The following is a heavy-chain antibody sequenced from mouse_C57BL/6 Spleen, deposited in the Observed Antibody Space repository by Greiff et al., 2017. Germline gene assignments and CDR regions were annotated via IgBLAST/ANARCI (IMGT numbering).Heavy chain of an antibody. Sequence: QVQLQQPGTELVKPGASVKMSCKASGYTFTSYWMPWVKQRPGQGLEWIGNINPSNGGTNYNEKFKSKATLTVDKSSSTAYMQLSSLTSEDSAVYYCARYHMGSSYLAWFAYWGQGTLVTVSS. V-gene: IGHV1-53*01. CDR1: GYTFTSYW. D-gene: IGHD1-1*01. J-gene: IGHJ3*01. CDR2: INPSNGGT. CDR3: ARYHMGSSYLAWFAY.